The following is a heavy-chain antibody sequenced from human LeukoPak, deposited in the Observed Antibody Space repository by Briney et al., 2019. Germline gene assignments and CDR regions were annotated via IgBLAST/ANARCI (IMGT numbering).Heavy chain of an antibody. CDR3: ARERHKIMDV. J-gene: IGHJ6*03. CDR1: GGSFSGYY. D-gene: IGHD6-25*01. V-gene: IGHV4-34*01. CDR2: INHSGST. Sequence: PSETLSLTCAVYGGSFSGYYWSWIRQPPGKGLEWIGEINHSGSTNYNPSLKSRVTISVDTSKNQFSLKLSSVTAADTAVYYCARERHKIMDVWGKGTTVTISS.